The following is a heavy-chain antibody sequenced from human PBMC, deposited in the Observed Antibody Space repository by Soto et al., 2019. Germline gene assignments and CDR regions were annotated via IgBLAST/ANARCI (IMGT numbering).Heavy chain of an antibody. CDR3: ARVPPDCSGGSCSYFDY. V-gene: IGHV4-31*03. Sequence: SETLSLTCTVSGGSISSGGYYWSWIRQHPXKGLEWIGYIYYSGSTYYNPSLKSRVTISVDTSKNQFSLKLSSVTAADTAVYYCARVPPDCSGGSCSYFDYWGQGTLVTVSS. CDR1: GGSISSGGYY. D-gene: IGHD2-15*01. J-gene: IGHJ4*02. CDR2: IYYSGST.